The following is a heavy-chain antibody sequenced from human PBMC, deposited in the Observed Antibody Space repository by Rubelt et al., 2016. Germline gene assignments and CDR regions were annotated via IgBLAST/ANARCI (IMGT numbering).Heavy chain of an antibody. V-gene: IGHV1-46*01. D-gene: IGHD4-17*01. J-gene: IGHJ4*02. CDR3: AGENGDPLGGYFDY. Sequence: QVQLVQSGAEVKKPGASVKVSCKASGYTFTSYGISWVRQAPGQGLEWMGIINPSGGSTSYAQKFQGRVTMNRDRSTSTVYMGLSSLGAEDAAVYYCAGENGDPLGGYFDYWGQGTLVTVSS. CDR1: GYTFTSYG. CDR2: INPSGGST.